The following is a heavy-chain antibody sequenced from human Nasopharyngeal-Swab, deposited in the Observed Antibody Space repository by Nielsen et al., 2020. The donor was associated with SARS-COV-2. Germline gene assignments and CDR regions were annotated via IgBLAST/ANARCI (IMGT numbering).Heavy chain of an antibody. D-gene: IGHD3-3*01. CDR2: LSYDGRNK. V-gene: IGHV3-30*04. CDR3: ARDAHITIFGVTYSFDV. J-gene: IGHJ3*01. CDR1: GFTFSTYA. Sequence: GGSLRLSCAAPGFTFSTYAMHWVRQAPGKGLEWVALLSYDGRNKYHAESVKGRFTISRDISNNTLFLQMNSLRAEDTAVYYCARDAHITIFGVTYSFDVWGQGTMVTVSS.